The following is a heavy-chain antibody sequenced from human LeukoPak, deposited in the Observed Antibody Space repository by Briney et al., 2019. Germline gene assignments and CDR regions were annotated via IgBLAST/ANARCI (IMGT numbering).Heavy chain of an antibody. CDR1: GYTFTSYY. D-gene: IGHD2-15*01. CDR3: ARKLVVGAFDI. J-gene: IGHJ3*02. V-gene: IGHV1-46*01. CDR2: INPSGGST. Sequence: ASVKVSYKASGYTFTSYYMHWVRQAPGQGLEWMGIINPSGGSTSYAQKFQGRVTMTRDTSTSTVYMELSSLRSEDTAVYYCARKLVVGAFDIWGQGTMVTVSS.